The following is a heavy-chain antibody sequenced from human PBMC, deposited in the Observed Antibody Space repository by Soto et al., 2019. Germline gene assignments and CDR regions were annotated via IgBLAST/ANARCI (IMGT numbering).Heavy chain of an antibody. Sequence: GGSLRLSCVASGFTFGSYAMHWVRLAPGRGLEWVAVILYDGSKKYYGDSVKGRFTLSRDNPENTLYLQMTSLRAEDTAVYYCAKGRTGDPYDAFDIWGQGTMVTVSS. D-gene: IGHD7-27*01. V-gene: IGHV3-30*18. CDR3: AKGRTGDPYDAFDI. CDR2: ILYDGSKK. CDR1: GFTFGSYA. J-gene: IGHJ3*02.